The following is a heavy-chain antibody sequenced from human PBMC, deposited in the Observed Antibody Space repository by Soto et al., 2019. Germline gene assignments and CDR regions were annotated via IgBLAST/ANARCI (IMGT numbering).Heavy chain of an antibody. CDR3: ARVITIIGGVPNWFDP. J-gene: IGHJ5*02. Sequence: GESLKISCKGSGYSFINYWIGWVRQMPGEGLEWMGVIYPGDSDTRYSPSFRGQVTISADKSINTAYLQWSSLKASDTAIYYCARVITIIGGVPNWFDPWGQGTLVTVSS. V-gene: IGHV5-51*01. CDR2: IYPGDSDT. D-gene: IGHD3-16*01. CDR1: GYSFINYW.